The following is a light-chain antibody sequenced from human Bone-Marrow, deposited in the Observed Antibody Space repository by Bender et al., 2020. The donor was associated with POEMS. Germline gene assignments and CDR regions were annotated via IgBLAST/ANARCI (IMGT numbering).Light chain of an antibody. Sequence: NFMLTQPHSVSESPGKTVTISCTRSSGNIASNYVQWYQQRPGSSPTTVIYEDNQRPSGVPDRFSGSIDSSSNSASLTISGLKTEDEADYLCQSYNAISVVFGGGTKLTVL. CDR2: EDN. V-gene: IGLV6-57*01. CDR1: SGNIASNY. CDR3: QSYNAISVV. J-gene: IGLJ2*01.